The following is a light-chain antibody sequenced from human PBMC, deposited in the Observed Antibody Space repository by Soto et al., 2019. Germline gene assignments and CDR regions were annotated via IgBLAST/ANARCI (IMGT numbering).Light chain of an antibody. CDR3: QQYASSRT. CDR2: GAS. CDR1: QSVSSSY. J-gene: IGKJ1*01. Sequence: EIVLTQSPGTLSLSPGERATLSCRASQSVSSSYLAWYQQKPGQAPRLLIYGASSRATGIPDRFSGSGSGTDFTLTISRLEPEDFAVYYCQQYASSRTFGQGTKGDIK. V-gene: IGKV3-20*01.